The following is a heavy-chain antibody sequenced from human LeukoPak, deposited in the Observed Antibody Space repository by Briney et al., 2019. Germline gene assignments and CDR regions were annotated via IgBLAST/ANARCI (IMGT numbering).Heavy chain of an antibody. CDR2: ISGSGGST. CDR1: GFTFSSYA. D-gene: IGHD6-19*01. J-gene: IGHJ4*02. Sequence: GGSLRLSCAAPGFTFSSYAMSWVRQAPGKGLEWVSAISGSGGSTYYADSVKGRFTISRDNSKNTLYLQMNSLRAEDTAVYYCAKVLAESGFSSGWSRGFDYWGQGTLVTVSS. CDR3: AKVLAESGFSSGWSRGFDY. V-gene: IGHV3-23*01.